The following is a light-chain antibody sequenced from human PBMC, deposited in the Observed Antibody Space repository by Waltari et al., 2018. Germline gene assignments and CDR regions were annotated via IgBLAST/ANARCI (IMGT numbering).Light chain of an antibody. J-gene: IGKJ4*01. CDR1: QSISSY. V-gene: IGKV1-39*01. CDR3: QQSDSTPIT. CDR2: AAS. Sequence: DIQMTQSPSSLSASVGDRVTITCRASQSISSYLNWYQQKPGKAPKLLIYAASSLQSGVPSRFSGSGSGTEFTLTISSLQPEDFATYYCQQSDSTPITFGGGTKVEIK.